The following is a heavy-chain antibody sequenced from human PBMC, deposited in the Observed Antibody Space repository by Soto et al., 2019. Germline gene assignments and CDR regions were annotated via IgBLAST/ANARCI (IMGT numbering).Heavy chain of an antibody. CDR3: ARDLGVTTTKGVMDV. J-gene: IGHJ6*02. D-gene: IGHD4-17*01. CDR1: GGSFSGYY. V-gene: IGHV4-34*01. Sequence: SETLSLTCAVYGGSFSGYYWSWIRQPPGKGLEWIGEINHSGSTNYNPSLKSRVTISVDTSKNQFSLKLSSVTAADTAVYYCARDLGVTTTKGVMDVWGQGTTVTVSS. CDR2: INHSGST.